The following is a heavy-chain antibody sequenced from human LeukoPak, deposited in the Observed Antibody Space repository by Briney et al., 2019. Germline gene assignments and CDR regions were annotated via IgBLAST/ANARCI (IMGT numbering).Heavy chain of an antibody. J-gene: IGHJ4*02. CDR3: ARVSYYDSSGNGGAFDY. Sequence: PSETLSLTCAVYGGSFSGYYWSWIRQPPGKGLEWIGEINHSGSTNYNPSLKSRVTISVDTSKNQFSLKLSSVTAADTAVYYCARVSYYDSSGNGGAFDYWGQGTLVTVSS. V-gene: IGHV4-34*01. D-gene: IGHD3-22*01. CDR2: INHSGST. CDR1: GGSFSGYY.